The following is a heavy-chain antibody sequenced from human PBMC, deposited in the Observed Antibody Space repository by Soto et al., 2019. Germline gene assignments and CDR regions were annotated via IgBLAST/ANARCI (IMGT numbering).Heavy chain of an antibody. CDR3: ARAAVAGSPVTNTIDY. CDR1: GYTFTGYY. D-gene: IGHD6-19*01. CDR2: INPNSGGT. V-gene: IGHV1-2*04. Sequence: GASVKVSCKASGYTFTGYYMHWVRQAPGQGLEWMGWINPNSGGTNYAQKFQGWVTMTRDTSISTAYMELSRLRSDDTAVYYCARAAVAGSPVTNTIDYWGQGTLVTVSS. J-gene: IGHJ4*02.